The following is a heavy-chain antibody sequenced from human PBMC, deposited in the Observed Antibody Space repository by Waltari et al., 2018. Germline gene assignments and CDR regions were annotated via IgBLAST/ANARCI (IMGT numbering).Heavy chain of an antibody. J-gene: IGHJ4*02. CDR2: MSYDGSSK. CDR1: GFTFSSYP. CDR3: AREDICRSTTCYTLDY. V-gene: IGHV3-30*01. Sequence: QVQMVESGGGVVQPGRSLRLSCAAPGFTFSSYPITWVRQAPGKGLEWVALMSYDGSSKYYADSVKGRFTVSRDNSKNTVYLQLNSLRVEDTAVYYCAREDICRSTTCYTLDYWGLGTLVTVSS. D-gene: IGHD2-2*02.